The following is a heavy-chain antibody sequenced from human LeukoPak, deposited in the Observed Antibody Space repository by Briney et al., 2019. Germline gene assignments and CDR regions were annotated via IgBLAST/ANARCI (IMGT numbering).Heavy chain of an antibody. CDR3: ARGGGYCSSTSCYTLDY. V-gene: IGHV1-69*13. J-gene: IGHJ4*02. CDR2: IIPIFGTA. CDR1: GYTFTSYG. D-gene: IGHD2-2*02. Sequence: SVKVSCKASGYTFTSYGISWVRQAPGQGLEWMGGIIPIFGTANYAQKFQGRVTITADESTSTAYMELSSLRSEDTAVYYCARGGGYCSSTSCYTLDYWGQGTLVTVSS.